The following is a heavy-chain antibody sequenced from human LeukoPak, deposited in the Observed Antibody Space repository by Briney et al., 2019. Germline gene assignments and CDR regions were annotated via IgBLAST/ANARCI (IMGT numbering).Heavy chain of an antibody. V-gene: IGHV4-34*01. D-gene: IGHD2/OR15-2a*01. J-gene: IGHJ4*02. CDR3: ARGRGTTPLDY. CDR2: INHSGST. CDR1: GGSFSGYY. Sequence: PSETLSLTCAVYGGSFSGYYWSWIRQPPGKGLEWIGEINHSGSTNYNPSLKSRVTISVDTSKNQFSLKLSSVTAADTAVYYCARGRGTTPLDYWGQGTLVTVSS.